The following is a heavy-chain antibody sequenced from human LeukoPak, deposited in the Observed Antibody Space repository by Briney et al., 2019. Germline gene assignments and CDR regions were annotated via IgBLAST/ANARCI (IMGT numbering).Heavy chain of an antibody. V-gene: IGHV1-8*03. D-gene: IGHD1-26*01. Sequence: ASVKVSCKASGFTFITYDISWVRQAIGQGLEWMGWMSPTTGNTAYAQKFKGRVTLTRDTSINTAYMELSGLRSEDTAVYYCVRVQWELNFAFDVWGQGTMVTVSS. CDR1: GFTFITYD. CDR2: MSPTTGNT. CDR3: VRVQWELNFAFDV. J-gene: IGHJ3*01.